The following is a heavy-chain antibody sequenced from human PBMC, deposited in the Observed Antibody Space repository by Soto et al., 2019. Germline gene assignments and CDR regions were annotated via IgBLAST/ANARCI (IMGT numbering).Heavy chain of an antibody. CDR1: GGSFSGYY. V-gene: IGHV4-34*01. Sequence: SETLSLTCAVYGGSFSGYYWSWIRHPPGKGLEWIGEINHSGSTNYNPSLKSRVTISVDTSKNQFSLKLSSVTAADTAVYYCAKFDLHRPYYYYGMDVWGQGTTVTVSS. CDR2: INHSGST. J-gene: IGHJ6*02. CDR3: AKFDLHRPYYYYGMDV. D-gene: IGHD3-10*01.